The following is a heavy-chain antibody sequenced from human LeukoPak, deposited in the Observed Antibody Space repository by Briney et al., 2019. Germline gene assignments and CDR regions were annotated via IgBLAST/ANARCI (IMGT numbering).Heavy chain of an antibody. CDR2: VSGSGDRM. D-gene: IGHD6-13*01. J-gene: IGHJ4*02. Sequence: GSLRLSCAASGFTFSSYALNWVRQAPGKGLEWVATVSGSGDRMYHADSVKGRFTISRDNSKNTIYLQMNSLRAEDTALYYCAKAAAAPGFDFWGQGTLVTVSS. CDR3: AKAAAAPGFDF. V-gene: IGHV3-23*01. CDR1: GFTFSSYA.